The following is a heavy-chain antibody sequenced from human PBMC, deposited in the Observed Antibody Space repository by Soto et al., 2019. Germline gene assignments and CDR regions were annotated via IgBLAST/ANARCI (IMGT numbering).Heavy chain of an antibody. CDR1: GFTFSSYA. CDR3: AKTGFGEGRRYYDFWSGSEVKNDNYYYYGMDV. V-gene: IGHV3-23*01. Sequence: GGSLRLSCAASGFTFSSYAMSWVRQAPGKGLEWVSAISGSGGSTYYADSVKGRFTISRDNSKNTLYLQMNSLRAEDTAVYYCAKTGFGEGRRYYDFWSGSEVKNDNYYYYGMDVWGQGTTVTVSS. D-gene: IGHD3-3*01. CDR2: ISGSGGST. J-gene: IGHJ6*02.